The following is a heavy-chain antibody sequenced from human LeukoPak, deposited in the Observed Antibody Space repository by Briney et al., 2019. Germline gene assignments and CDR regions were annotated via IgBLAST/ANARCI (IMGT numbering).Heavy chain of an antibody. CDR3: VRSYRDLTGYYNHFDY. J-gene: IGHJ4*02. CDR2: INSEGTST. CDR1: GFTFSYYW. D-gene: IGHD3-9*01. V-gene: IGHV3-74*01. Sequence: QPGGSLRLSCAASGFTFSYYWMHWARKAPGKGLVWVSRINSEGTSTSCADSVTVRFTVSRDNAKNTLYLQMNSLRPEDTAVYYCVRSYRDLTGYYNHFDYWGQGNLVTVSS.